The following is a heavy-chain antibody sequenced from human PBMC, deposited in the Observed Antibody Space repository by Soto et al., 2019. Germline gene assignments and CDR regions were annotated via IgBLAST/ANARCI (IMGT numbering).Heavy chain of an antibody. J-gene: IGHJ6*02. CDR2: ISYDGSNT. CDR3: AKGAGDRLSLGMDV. V-gene: IGHV3-30*18. Sequence: QQQQVESGGGVVQPGWSLRLSCAASGFSISDYGMEWVRQAPGKGLEWVALISYDGSNTYYADSVKGRFTISRDNSKDTLFLQMTGLRREDTAVYYCAKGAGDRLSLGMDVWGQGTTVTVSS. D-gene: IGHD1-26*01. CDR1: GFSISDYG.